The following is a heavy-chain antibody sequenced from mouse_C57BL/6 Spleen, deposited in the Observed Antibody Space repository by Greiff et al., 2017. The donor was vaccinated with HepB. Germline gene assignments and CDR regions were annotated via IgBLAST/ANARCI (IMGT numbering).Heavy chain of an antibody. CDR1: GYSFTGYY. CDR2: INPSTGGT. D-gene: IGHD1-1*01. Sequence: EVQLKQSGPELVKPGASVKISCKASGYSFTGYYMNWVKQSPEKSLEWIGEINPSTGGTTYNQKFKAKATLTVDKSSSTAYMQLKSLTSEDSAVYYCARRVLQHWYFDVWGTGTTVTVSS. J-gene: IGHJ1*03. CDR3: ARRVLQHWYFDV. V-gene: IGHV1-42*01.